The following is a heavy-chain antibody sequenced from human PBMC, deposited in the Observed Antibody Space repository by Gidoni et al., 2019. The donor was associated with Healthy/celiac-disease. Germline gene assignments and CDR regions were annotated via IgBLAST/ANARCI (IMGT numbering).Heavy chain of an antibody. Sequence: QVQLQQWGAGLLKPSETLSLTCAVYGGSFSGYYWSWIRQPPGKGLEWIGEINHSGSTNYNPSLKSRVTISVDTSKNQFSLKLSSVTAADTAVYYCARRSCGGDCPPLDAFDIWGQGTMVTVSS. J-gene: IGHJ3*02. V-gene: IGHV4-34*01. CDR3: ARRSCGGDCPPLDAFDI. CDR2: INHSGST. D-gene: IGHD2-21*02. CDR1: GGSFSGYY.